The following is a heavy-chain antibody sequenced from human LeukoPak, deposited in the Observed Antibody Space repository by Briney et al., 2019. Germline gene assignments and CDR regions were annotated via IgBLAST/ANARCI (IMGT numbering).Heavy chain of an antibody. J-gene: IGHJ4*02. CDR1: GFTFSNYW. D-gene: IGHD1-26*01. CDR3: AREWGVGAMDY. Sequence: GGSLRLSCAASGFTFSNYWMTWVRQVPGKGLEWVAHINQDGSQISSVDSLKGRFIISRDNGKNSLILQLNSLRAEDTAVYYCAREWGVGAMDYWGQGTLVTVSS. CDR2: INQDGSQI. V-gene: IGHV3-7*01.